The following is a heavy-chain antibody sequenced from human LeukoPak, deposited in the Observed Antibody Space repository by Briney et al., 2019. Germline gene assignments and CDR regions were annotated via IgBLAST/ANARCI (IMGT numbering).Heavy chain of an antibody. CDR2: INHSGST. CDR3: ARGSEYGDYDLDY. V-gene: IGHV4-34*01. J-gene: IGHJ4*02. D-gene: IGHD4-17*01. CDR1: GGSFSGYY. Sequence: PSETLSLTCAVYGGSFSGYYWSWIRQPPGKGLEWIGEINHSGSTNYNPSLKSRVTISVDTSKNQFSLKLSSVTAADTAVYYCARGSEYGDYDLDYWGQGTLVTVSS.